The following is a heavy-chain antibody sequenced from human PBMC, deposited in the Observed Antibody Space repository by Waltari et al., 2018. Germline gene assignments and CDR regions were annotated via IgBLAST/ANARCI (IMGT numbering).Heavy chain of an antibody. CDR2: INHSGST. J-gene: IGHJ6*02. CDR1: GGSFSGYY. D-gene: IGHD6-19*01. Sequence: QVQLQQWGAGLLKPSETLSLTCAVYGGSFSGYYWSWFRQPPGKGLEWIGEINHSGSTNYNPSLKSRVTISVDTSKNQFSLKLSSVTAADTAVYYCARVKGKRYSSGWYYYGMDVWGQGTTVTVSS. V-gene: IGHV4-34*01. CDR3: ARVKGKRYSSGWYYYGMDV.